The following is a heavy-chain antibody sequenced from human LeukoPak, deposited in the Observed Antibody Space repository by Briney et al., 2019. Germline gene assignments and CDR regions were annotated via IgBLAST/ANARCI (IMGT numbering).Heavy chain of an antibody. CDR3: ARTRRNGMDV. Sequence: GGSLRLFCAASGFTFSSYGMNWVRQAPGKGLEWVSYIPSSSSTKYYADSVKGRFTISRDNDNNSLYLQMNALTDEDTAVYYCARTRRNGMDVWGQGTTVTVSS. J-gene: IGHJ6*02. CDR1: GFTFSSYG. V-gene: IGHV3-48*02. CDR2: IPSSSSTK.